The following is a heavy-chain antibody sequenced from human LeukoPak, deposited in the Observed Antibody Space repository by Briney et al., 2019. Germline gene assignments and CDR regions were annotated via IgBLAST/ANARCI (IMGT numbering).Heavy chain of an antibody. V-gene: IGHV3-74*01. CDR2: INSDGSTT. D-gene: IGHD4-23*01. CDR3: ARGRPHGNDY. J-gene: IGHJ4*02. CDR1: GFTLSNSW. Sequence: GGSLRLSCAASGFTLSNSWIHWVRQAPGKGLVWVSRINSDGSTTTYADSVKGRFTISRDNAKNTLYLQMNSLRVEDTAVYYCARGRPHGNDYWGQGTLVTVSS.